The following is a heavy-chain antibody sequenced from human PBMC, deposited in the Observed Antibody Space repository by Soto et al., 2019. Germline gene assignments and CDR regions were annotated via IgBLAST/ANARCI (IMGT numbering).Heavy chain of an antibody. CDR1: GYRFTSYW. CDR3: ARKDKSGYFNWFDP. D-gene: IGHD3-22*01. J-gene: IGHJ5*02. Sequence: PGESLKISCRTSGYRFTSYWIAWVRQMPGKGLEWMGIIIPSDSDTRYSPSFQGQVTISADRSTSTVFLQWASLKASDTAVYFCARKDKSGYFNWFDPRGQGTLVTVSS. CDR2: IIPSDSDT. V-gene: IGHV5-51*01.